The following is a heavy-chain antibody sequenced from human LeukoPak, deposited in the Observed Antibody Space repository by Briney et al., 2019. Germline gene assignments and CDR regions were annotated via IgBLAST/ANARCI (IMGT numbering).Heavy chain of an antibody. CDR2: ITINIDRT. Sequence: PGGSLRLSCSASGFSFSNYAMHWVRQAPGTGLEYVAAITINIDRTFYADSVNGRFTISRDNSRNTLYLQMSSLRPEDTALYYCVKPARGSGIQHGLDSWGQGTLVTVSS. CDR3: VKPARGSGIQHGLDS. D-gene: IGHD3-10*01. J-gene: IGHJ4*02. CDR1: GFSFSNYA. V-gene: IGHV3-64D*06.